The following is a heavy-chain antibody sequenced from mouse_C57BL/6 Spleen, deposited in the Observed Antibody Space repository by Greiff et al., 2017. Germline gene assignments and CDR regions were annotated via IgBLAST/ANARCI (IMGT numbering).Heavy chain of an antibody. D-gene: IGHD2-3*01. V-gene: IGHV1-55*01. CDR3: ARGSDYDPFYAMDY. CDR2: IYPGSGST. J-gene: IGHJ4*01. CDR1: GYTFTSYW. Sequence: QVQLQQSGAELVKPGASVKMSCKASGYTFTSYWITWVKQRPGQGLEWIGDIYPGSGSTNYNEKFKSKATLTVDTSSSTAYMQLSSLTSEDSAVYYCARGSDYDPFYAMDYWGQGTSVTVSS.